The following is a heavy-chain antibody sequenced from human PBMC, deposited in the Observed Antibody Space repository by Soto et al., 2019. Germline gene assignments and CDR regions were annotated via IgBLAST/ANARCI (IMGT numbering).Heavy chain of an antibody. V-gene: IGHV3-21*01. Sequence: EVQLVESGGGLVKPGESLRLSCAASGFTFSSYSMNWVRQAPGKGLEWVSSISSSRGYVSYADSVKGRFPISRDNAKNSLYLQMDSLRAEDTAVYYCARGRSLNTNMDYWGQGTLVTVSS. CDR1: GFTFSSYS. D-gene: IGHD2-15*01. CDR3: ARGRSLNTNMDY. CDR2: ISSSRGYV. J-gene: IGHJ4*02.